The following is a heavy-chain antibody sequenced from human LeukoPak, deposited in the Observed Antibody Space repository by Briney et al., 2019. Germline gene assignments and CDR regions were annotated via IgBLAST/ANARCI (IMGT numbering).Heavy chain of an antibody. J-gene: IGHJ4*02. V-gene: IGHV3-66*01. CDR2: SYSGAST. Sequence: GGSLRLSCAASGFTLSSNYMSWVRQAPGQGLEWVSVSYSGASTYYADSVKGRFTISRDNSKNTLYLQMNSLRAEDTAVYYCARASIAVAGTFDYWGQGTLVTVS. D-gene: IGHD6-19*01. CDR1: GFTLSSNY. CDR3: ARASIAVAGTFDY.